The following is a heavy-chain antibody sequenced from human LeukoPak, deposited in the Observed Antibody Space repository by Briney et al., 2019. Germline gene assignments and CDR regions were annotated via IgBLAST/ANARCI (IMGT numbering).Heavy chain of an antibody. CDR3: ARDPTNTSGRYAYFDY. V-gene: IGHV1-18*01. CDR2: ISCFNGDT. CDR1: GYTLTELS. J-gene: IGHJ4*02. Sequence: GASVKVSCKVSGYTLTELSMHWVRQAPGKGLEWMGWISCFNGDTHYAQKFQGRVTMTTDTSTTTAYMELRSLRSDDTALYYCARDPTNTSGRYAYFDYWGQGTLVTVSS. D-gene: IGHD6-19*01.